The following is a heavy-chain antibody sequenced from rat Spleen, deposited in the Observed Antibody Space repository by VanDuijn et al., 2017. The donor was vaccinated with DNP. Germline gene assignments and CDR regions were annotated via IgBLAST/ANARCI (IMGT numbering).Heavy chain of an antibody. J-gene: IGHJ2*01. Sequence: EVQLVESGGGLVQPGRSLKLSCAASRFIFSDYNMAWIRQAPGKGLEWVASITNTGDSTYYSDSVKGRFTISRDNAKNTQYLQMDSLRSEDTAAYYCAGRPPPTRGPFDYWGQGVTVTVSS. V-gene: IGHV5S10*01. D-gene: IGHD1-4*01. CDR3: AGRPPPTRGPFDY. CDR1: RFIFSDYN. CDR2: ITNTGDST.